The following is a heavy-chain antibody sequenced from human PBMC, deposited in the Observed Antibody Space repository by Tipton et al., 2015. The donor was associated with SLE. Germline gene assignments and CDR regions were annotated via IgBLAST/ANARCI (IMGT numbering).Heavy chain of an antibody. D-gene: IGHD3-10*01. V-gene: IGHV4-61*10. CDR2: IYYSGTT. CDR3: ARGSRGVGFDV. J-gene: IGHJ6*02. CDR1: GGSISSGSYY. Sequence: TLSLTCTVSGGSISSGSYYWSWIRQPAGKGLEWIGRIYYSGTTNYNPSLKSRVSISVDTSKNHFSLNLYSVTAADTAVYYCARGSRGVGFDVWGHGTTVIVSS.